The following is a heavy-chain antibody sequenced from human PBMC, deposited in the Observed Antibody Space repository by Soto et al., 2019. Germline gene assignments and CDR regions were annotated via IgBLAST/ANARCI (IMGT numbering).Heavy chain of an antibody. J-gene: IGHJ4*02. D-gene: IGHD2-21*02. Sequence: GGSLRLSCSASGFTFQNYVVHWCRQAPVKGLEYVSALGAKGDATYAGSGKGRFSISRDNSKDSLFLQMTNVPFECTGTYFCVKVDWYSVDCCGQGSLVTVSS. CDR1: GFTFQNYV. V-gene: IGHV3-64D*06. CDR2: LGAKGDAT. CDR3: VKVDWYSVDC.